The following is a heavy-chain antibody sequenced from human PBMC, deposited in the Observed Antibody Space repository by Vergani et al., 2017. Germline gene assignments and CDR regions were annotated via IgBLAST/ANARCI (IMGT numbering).Heavy chain of an antibody. V-gene: IGHV3-9*01. Sequence: EVQLLESGGGLVQPGGSLRLSCAASGFTFSSYAMSWVRQAPGKGLEWVSGISWNSGSIGYADSVKGRFTISRDNAKNSLYLQMNSLRAEDTALYYCAKDLIPAAIYALAFDIWGQGTMVTVSS. CDR1: GFTFSSYA. CDR3: AKDLIPAAIYALAFDI. D-gene: IGHD2-2*02. J-gene: IGHJ3*02. CDR2: ISWNSGSI.